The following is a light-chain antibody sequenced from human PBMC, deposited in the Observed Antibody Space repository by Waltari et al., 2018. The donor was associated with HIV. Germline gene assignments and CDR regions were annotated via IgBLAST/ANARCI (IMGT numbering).Light chain of an antibody. CDR1: SSNIGAGYD. CDR3: QSYDSSLSVHVV. J-gene: IGLJ2*01. Sequence: QSVLTQPPSVSGAPGQRVTISCTGSSSNIGAGYDVHWYQQLPGTAPKLLIQGNSNRPSGVPDRFAGSKSGTSASLAITGLQAEDEADYYCQSYDSSLSVHVVFGGGTKLTVL. CDR2: GNS. V-gene: IGLV1-40*01.